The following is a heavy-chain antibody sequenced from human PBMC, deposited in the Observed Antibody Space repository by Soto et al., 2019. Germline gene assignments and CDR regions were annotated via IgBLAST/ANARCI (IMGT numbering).Heavy chain of an antibody. CDR3: ARQPTRPDGLDY. CDR2: ISRTGST. D-gene: IGHD6-6*01. CDR1: GGSIDSSNW. V-gene: IGHV4-4*02. J-gene: IGHJ4*02. Sequence: QLYLQESGPGLVKPSGTLSLTCTVSGGSIDSSNWWTWARQTPGKGLEWIGEISRTGSTNYNPSLGGRVTMSVDRSNNQFFLKLSSVTAADTAVYYCARQPTRPDGLDYWGQGTLVTVSS.